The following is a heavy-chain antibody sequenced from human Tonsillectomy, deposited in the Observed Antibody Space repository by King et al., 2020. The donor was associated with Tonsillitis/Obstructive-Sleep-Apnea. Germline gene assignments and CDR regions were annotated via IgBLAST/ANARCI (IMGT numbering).Heavy chain of an antibody. CDR1: GGSISSYY. CDR3: ARDGDYYGSGSQYYYYYYMDV. D-gene: IGHD3-10*01. V-gene: IGHV4-59*01. Sequence: VQLQESGPGLVKPSETLSLTCTVSGGSISSYYWSWIRQPPGKGLEWFGYIYYSGSTNYNPSLKSRVTISVDTSKNQFSLKLSSVTAADTAVYYCARDGDYYGSGSQYYYYYYMDVWGKGTTVTVSS. J-gene: IGHJ6*03. CDR2: IYYSGST.